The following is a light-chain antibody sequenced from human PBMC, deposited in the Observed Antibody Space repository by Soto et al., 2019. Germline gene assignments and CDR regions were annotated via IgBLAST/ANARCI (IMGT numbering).Light chain of an antibody. V-gene: IGKV3-20*01. Sequence: EIVLTQSPGTLSLSPGERATLSCRASQSVSSSYLAWYQQTPGQAPRLLIYGASSRATGIPDRFSGSGSGTDFTLTISRLGPEDFAVYYCQHYGSSFTFGPGTKVDIK. J-gene: IGKJ3*01. CDR3: QHYGSSFT. CDR1: QSVSSSY. CDR2: GAS.